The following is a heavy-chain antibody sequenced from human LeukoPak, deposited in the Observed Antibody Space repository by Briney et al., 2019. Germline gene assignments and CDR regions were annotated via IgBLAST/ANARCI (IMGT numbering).Heavy chain of an antibody. CDR3: ARDEYRSSPDFDY. D-gene: IGHD6-6*01. CDR2: INPNSGGT. Sequence: ASVKVSCKASGYTFTGYYMHWVRQAPGQGLEWMGWINPNSGGTNYAQKFQGRVTMTRDTSISTAYMELSRLRSDDTAVYYCARDEYRSSPDFDYWGQGTLVTVSS. V-gene: IGHV1-2*02. CDR1: GYTFTGYY. J-gene: IGHJ4*02.